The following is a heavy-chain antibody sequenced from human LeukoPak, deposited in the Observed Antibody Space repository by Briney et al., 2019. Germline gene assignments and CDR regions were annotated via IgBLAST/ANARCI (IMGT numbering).Heavy chain of an antibody. V-gene: IGHV3-66*01. Sequence: GGSLRLSCAASGFSVSSFYMSWVRQAPGKGPEWVSVLYSGGSPYSAQSVKGRFTISRDSFKNTLDLQMNNLRVEDTAVYFCTKDTHKGIWGQGTLVTVSS. D-gene: IGHD3-3*02. CDR1: GFSVSSFY. CDR2: LYSGGSP. J-gene: IGHJ4*02. CDR3: TKDTHKGI.